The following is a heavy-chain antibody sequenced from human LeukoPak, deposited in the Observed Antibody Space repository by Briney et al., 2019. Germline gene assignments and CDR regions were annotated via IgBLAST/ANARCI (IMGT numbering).Heavy chain of an antibody. J-gene: IGHJ4*02. V-gene: IGHV3-74*01. CDR1: GFTFSSYW. D-gene: IGHD5-24*01. Sequence: GGSLRLSCAASGFTFSSYWMHWVRQAPGKGLVWVSRINSDGSSTSYADSVKGRFTISRDNAKNTLYLQMNSLRAEDTAVYYCARVGLEMATALDYWGQGTLVTVSS. CDR3: ARVGLEMATALDY. CDR2: INSDGSST.